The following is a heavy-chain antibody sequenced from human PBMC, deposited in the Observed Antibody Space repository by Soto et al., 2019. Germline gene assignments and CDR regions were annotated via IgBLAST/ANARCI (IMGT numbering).Heavy chain of an antibody. D-gene: IGHD3-9*01. CDR3: ARGPSSRGAGYYKVSLPKPFDY. CDR1: GGSFSGYY. J-gene: IGHJ4*02. V-gene: IGHV4-34*01. Sequence: SETLSLTCAVYGGSFSGYYWSWIRQPPGKGLEWIGEINHSGSTNYNPSLKSRVTISVDTSKNQFSLKLSSVTAADTAVYYCARGPSSRGAGYYKVSLPKPFDYWGQGTLVTVSS. CDR2: INHSGST.